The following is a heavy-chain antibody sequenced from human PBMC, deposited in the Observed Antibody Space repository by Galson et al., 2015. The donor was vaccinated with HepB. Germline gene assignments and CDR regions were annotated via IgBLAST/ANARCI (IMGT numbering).Heavy chain of an antibody. CDR1: GGTFSSYT. Sequence: SVKVSCKASGGTFSSYTISWVRQAPGQGLEWMGWISAYNGNTNYAQKLQGRVTMTTDTSTSTAYMELRSLRSDDTAVHYCARGENSIAAALDFDYWGQGTLVTVSS. CDR2: ISAYNGNT. J-gene: IGHJ4*02. D-gene: IGHD6-13*01. CDR3: ARGENSIAAALDFDY. V-gene: IGHV1-18*01.